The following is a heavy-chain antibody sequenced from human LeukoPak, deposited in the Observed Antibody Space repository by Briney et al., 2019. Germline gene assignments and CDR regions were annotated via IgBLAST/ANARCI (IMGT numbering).Heavy chain of an antibody. D-gene: IGHD2-2*01. Sequence: SETLSLTCIVSGGSINNHYWTWIRQTPGKGLEWIGDIHYTGTTKYNPSLKSRVTISIDTSKNQFSLKLSSVTAADTAVYYCARSAGYQLLEGYYYYMDVWGKGTTVTVSS. J-gene: IGHJ6*03. CDR3: ARSAGYQLLEGYYYYMDV. V-gene: IGHV4-59*11. CDR2: IHYTGTT. CDR1: GGSINNHY.